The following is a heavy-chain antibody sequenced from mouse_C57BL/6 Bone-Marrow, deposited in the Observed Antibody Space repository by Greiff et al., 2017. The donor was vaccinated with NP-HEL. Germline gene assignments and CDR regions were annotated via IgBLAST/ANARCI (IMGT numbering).Heavy chain of an antibody. CDR1: GFTFSSYA. V-gene: IGHV5-4*01. Sequence: EVKLVESGGGLVKPGGSLKLSCAASGFTFSSYAMSWVRQTPEKRLEWVATISDGGSYTYYPDNVKGRFTISRDNAKNNLYLQMSHLKSEDTAMYYCAREDGSWGQGTLVTVSA. CDR2: ISDGGSYT. CDR3: AREDGS. J-gene: IGHJ3*01. D-gene: IGHD2-3*01.